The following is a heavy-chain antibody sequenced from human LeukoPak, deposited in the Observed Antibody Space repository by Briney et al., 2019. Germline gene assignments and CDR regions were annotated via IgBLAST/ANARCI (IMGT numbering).Heavy chain of an antibody. J-gene: IGHJ4*02. Sequence: PSETLSLTCAVSGYFISSDYYWGWIRQPPGKGLEWIGTIYHIGSTYYNPSLKSRVIISVDTSKNQFSLKLNSATAADTAVYYCARIYCTGGSCYHHDYWGQGTLVTVSS. CDR3: ARIYCTGGSCYHHDY. CDR1: GYFISSDYY. CDR2: IYHIGST. V-gene: IGHV4-38-2*01. D-gene: IGHD2-15*01.